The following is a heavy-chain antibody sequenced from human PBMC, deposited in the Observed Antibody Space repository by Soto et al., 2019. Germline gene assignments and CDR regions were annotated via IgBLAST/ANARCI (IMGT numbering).Heavy chain of an antibody. D-gene: IGHD2-2*01. CDR1: GFSVNIAKYY. V-gene: IGHV4-61*01. CDR3: ARDRVISGATFEY. CDR2: FYHNGRT. Sequence: PPEPLCLTCSVSGFSVNIAKYYWTWIWPPPGKGLEWIGHFYHNGRTKYSPYLKSRVTISADMSKNQFSVKLNSVTAADTAVYYCARDRVISGATFEYWGPGTRVTVSS. J-gene: IGHJ4*02.